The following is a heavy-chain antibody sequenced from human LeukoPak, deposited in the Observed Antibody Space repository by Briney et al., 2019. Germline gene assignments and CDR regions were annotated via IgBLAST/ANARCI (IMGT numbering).Heavy chain of an antibody. D-gene: IGHD3-10*01. CDR3: TRAGGLVRGVHYYYYMDV. J-gene: IGHJ6*03. CDR1: GFTFSTYG. CDR2: IRYDGSDK. Sequence: GGSLRLSCAASGFTFSTYGMHWVRQAPGKGLEWVAFIRYDGSDKYYADSVRGRFTISRDNSKNTLSLQMNSLRPDDTAVYYCTRAGGLVRGVHYYYYMDVWGKGTTVTISS. V-gene: IGHV3-30*02.